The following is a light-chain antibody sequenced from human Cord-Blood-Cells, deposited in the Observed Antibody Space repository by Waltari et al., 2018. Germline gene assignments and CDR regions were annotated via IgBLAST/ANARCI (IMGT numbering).Light chain of an antibody. V-gene: IGLV2-23*01. CDR3: CSYAGSSTWV. Sequence: QSALTQPASVSGSPGQSITLSCTGTSSDVGSYNTVSWYQQHPGKAPKLMIYEGSKRPSGVSNRFSGSKSGNTASLTISGLQAEDEADYYCCSYAGSSTWVFGGGTKLTVL. CDR2: EGS. J-gene: IGLJ3*02. CDR1: SSDVGSYNT.